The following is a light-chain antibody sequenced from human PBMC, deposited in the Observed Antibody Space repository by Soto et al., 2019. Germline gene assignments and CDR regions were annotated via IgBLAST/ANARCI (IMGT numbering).Light chain of an antibody. CDR3: HHYNSYPGT. CDR1: QSVTSW. CDR2: DAS. V-gene: IGKV1-5*01. J-gene: IGKJ1*01. Sequence: DVQMTQSPSTLSASVGDRVTITCRASQSVTSWLAWYQQKPGKAPKVLIYDASSLESGVPSRFSGCGSGTEFTLTISSLHPDDFATYYCHHYNSYPGTCGQGTKVEIK.